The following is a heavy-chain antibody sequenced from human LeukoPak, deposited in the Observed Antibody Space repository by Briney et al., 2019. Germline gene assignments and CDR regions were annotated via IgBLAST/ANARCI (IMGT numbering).Heavy chain of an antibody. D-gene: IGHD2-21*02. CDR3: ARAPPHYCGGDCQYFDY. V-gene: IGHV1-2*02. Sequence: ASVKVSCKASGYTFTGYYMHWVRQAPGQGLEWMGWINPNSGGTNYAQKFQGRVTMTRDTSISTAYMELSRLRSDDTAVYYCARAPPHYCGGDCQYFDYWGQGTLVTVSS. CDR1: GYTFTGYY. J-gene: IGHJ4*02. CDR2: INPNSGGT.